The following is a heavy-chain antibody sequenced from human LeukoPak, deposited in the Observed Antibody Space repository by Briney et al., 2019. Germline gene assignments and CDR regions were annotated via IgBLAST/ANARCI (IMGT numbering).Heavy chain of an antibody. V-gene: IGHV4-39*01. J-gene: IGHJ4*02. CDR3: ARTSSTSCCFFDY. D-gene: IGHD2-2*01. Sequence: PSETLSLTCTVSGGSISSSSHYWGWIRQPPGKGLEWIGSIYYSGSTYYNPSLKSRVTISVDTSKNQFSLKLSSVTAADTAVYYCARTSSTSCCFFDYWGQGTLVTVSS. CDR1: GGSISSSSHY. CDR2: IYYSGST.